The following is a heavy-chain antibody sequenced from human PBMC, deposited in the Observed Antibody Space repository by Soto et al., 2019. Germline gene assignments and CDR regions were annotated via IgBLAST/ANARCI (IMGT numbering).Heavy chain of an antibody. CDR3: ARARATIAAAAIFDC. Sequence: QVQLQESGPGLVKPSGTLSLTCAVSGGSISTSNWWSWVRQPPGKGLEWIGEVYRTGSTNYNPSLESRVIVSLAKSKNQLSLKLTSVTAADTAVYYCARARATIAAAAIFDCWGQGTLVTVSS. CDR1: GGSISTSNW. D-gene: IGHD6-13*01. J-gene: IGHJ4*02. CDR2: VYRTGST. V-gene: IGHV4-4*02.